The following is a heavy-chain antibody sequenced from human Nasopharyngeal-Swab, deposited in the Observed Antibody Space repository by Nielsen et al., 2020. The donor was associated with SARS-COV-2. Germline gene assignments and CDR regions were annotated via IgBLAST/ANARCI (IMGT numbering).Heavy chain of an antibody. CDR2: INPSGGST. CDR1: GDTFTSDY. J-gene: IGHJ6*02. D-gene: IGHD6-19*01. CDR3: ARDLTNSIAVAGNYYYGMDV. Sequence: AAVKVSCKASGDTFTSDYMHWVRQAPGQGLEWMGIINPSGGSTSDAQKFQGRVTMTRDTSTSTVYMELSSLRSEDTAVYYCARDLTNSIAVAGNYYYGMDVWGQGTTVTVSS. V-gene: IGHV1-46*01.